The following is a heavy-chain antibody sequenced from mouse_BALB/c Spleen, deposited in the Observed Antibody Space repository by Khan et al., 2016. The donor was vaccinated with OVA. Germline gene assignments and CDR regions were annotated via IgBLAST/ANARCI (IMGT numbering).Heavy chain of an antibody. Sequence: EVQLVESGPGLVKPSQSLSLTCTVTGYSITSDYAWNWIRQFPGNKLEWMGYISYSGSTSYNPSLKSRISITRDTSKNQFFLQLNSVTTEDTATYYCARGGSYDGVDYWGQGPSVTVSS. CDR2: ISYSGST. CDR1: GYSITSDYA. CDR3: ARGGSYDGVDY. J-gene: IGHJ4*01. D-gene: IGHD2-3*01. V-gene: IGHV3-2*02.